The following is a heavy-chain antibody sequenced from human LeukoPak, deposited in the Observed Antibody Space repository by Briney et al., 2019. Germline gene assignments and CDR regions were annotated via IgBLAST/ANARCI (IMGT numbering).Heavy chain of an antibody. CDR3: ARHPRGRYSYGDY. CDR1: GFSFSSYN. CDR2: ISGSGGST. J-gene: IGHJ4*02. V-gene: IGHV3-48*03. D-gene: IGHD5-18*01. Sequence: GGSLRLSCEASGFSFSSYNMDWVRQAPGKGLEWVSAISGSGGSTYYADSVKGRFTISRDNAKNSLYLQMNSLRAEDTAVYYCARHPRGRYSYGDYWGQGTLVTVSS.